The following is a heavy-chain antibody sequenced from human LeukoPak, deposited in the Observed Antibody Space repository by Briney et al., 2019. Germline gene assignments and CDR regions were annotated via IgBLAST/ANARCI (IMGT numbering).Heavy chain of an antibody. CDR1: GGTFSSYA. D-gene: IGHD2-8*01. V-gene: IGHV1-69*05. CDR3: AAAPDCTNGVCSPRWFDP. Sequence: VASVKVSCKASGGTFSSYAISWVRQAPGQGLEWMGGIIPIFGTANYAQKFQERVTITRDMSTSTAYMELSSLRSEDTAVYYCAAAPDCTNGVCSPRWFDPWGQGTLVTVSS. CDR2: IIPIFGTA. J-gene: IGHJ5*02.